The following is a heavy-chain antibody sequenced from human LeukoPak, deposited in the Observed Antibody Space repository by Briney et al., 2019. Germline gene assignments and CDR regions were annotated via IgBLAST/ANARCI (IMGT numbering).Heavy chain of an antibody. CDR2: INPSGGST. CDR1: GYTFTSYY. V-gene: IGHV1-46*01. J-gene: IGHJ5*02. Sequence: ASVKVSCKASGYTFTSYYMHWVRQAPGQGLEWMGIINPSGGSTSYAQKFQGRVTMTTDTSTSTAYMELRSLRSDDTAVYYCARGTMYNWNGGHDWFDPWGQGTLVTVSS. CDR3: ARGTMYNWNGGHDWFDP. D-gene: IGHD1-1*01.